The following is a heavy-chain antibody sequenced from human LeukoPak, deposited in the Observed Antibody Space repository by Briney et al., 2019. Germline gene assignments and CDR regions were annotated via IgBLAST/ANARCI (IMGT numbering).Heavy chain of an antibody. CDR1: GGSLSGSY. J-gene: IGHJ4*02. Sequence: KTSETLSLTCAVYGGSLSGSYWSWIRQPPGKGLEWIGEINHSGSANYNPSLKSRVTLSIDKSKNQFSLNLNSVTAADTAVYYCARARRDSGHYKVDYWGQGTLVTVSS. CDR2: INHSGSA. D-gene: IGHD3-3*01. V-gene: IGHV4-34*01. CDR3: ARARRDSGHYKVDY.